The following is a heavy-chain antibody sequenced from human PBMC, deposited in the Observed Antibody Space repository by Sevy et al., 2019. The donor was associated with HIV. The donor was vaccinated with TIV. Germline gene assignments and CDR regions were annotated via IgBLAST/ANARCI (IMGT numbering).Heavy chain of an antibody. V-gene: IGHV3-21*01. Sequence: GGSLRLSCAASGFTFSSYSMNWVRQAPGKGLEWVSSISSSSSYIYYADSVKGRFTISRDNAKNSLYLQMNSLRAEDTAVYYCARGRVLRLGENWFDPWGQRTLVTVSS. CDR2: ISSSSSYI. CDR3: ARGRVLRLGENWFDP. CDR1: GFTFSSYS. D-gene: IGHD3-16*01. J-gene: IGHJ5*02.